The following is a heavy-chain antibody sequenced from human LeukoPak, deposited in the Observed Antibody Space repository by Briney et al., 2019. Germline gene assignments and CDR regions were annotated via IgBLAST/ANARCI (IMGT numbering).Heavy chain of an antibody. CDR2: ISSSGSTI. CDR3: ARRAGAYSHPYDY. J-gene: IGHJ4*02. CDR1: GSTFSSYS. Sequence: PGGSLRLSCAASGSTFSSYSMNWVRQAPGKGLEWVSYISSSGSTIYYADSVKGRFTISRDNSKNTLYLQMNSLRAEDTAVYYCARRAGAYSHPYDYWGQGTLVTVSS. V-gene: IGHV3-48*01. D-gene: IGHD4/OR15-4a*01.